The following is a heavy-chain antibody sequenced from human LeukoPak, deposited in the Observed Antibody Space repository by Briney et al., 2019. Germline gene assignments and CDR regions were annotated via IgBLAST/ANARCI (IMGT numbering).Heavy chain of an antibody. CDR3: AKDRNYYGSGRGEDY. J-gene: IGHJ4*02. CDR2: ISGNGGNT. Sequence: GGSLRLSCAASGFIFSNYAISWVRQAPGKWLEWVSSISGNGGNTYYADSAKGRFTISRDNSKNTLSLQMNSLRAEDTAVYYCAKDRNYYGSGRGEDYWGQGTLVTVSS. CDR1: GFIFSNYA. V-gene: IGHV3-23*01. D-gene: IGHD3-10*01.